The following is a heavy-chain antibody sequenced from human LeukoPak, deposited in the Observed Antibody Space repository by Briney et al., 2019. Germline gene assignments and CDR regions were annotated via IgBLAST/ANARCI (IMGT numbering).Heavy chain of an antibody. J-gene: IGHJ3*02. V-gene: IGHV3-15*01. CDR3: ITLSGFSSSLGAAFNI. D-gene: IGHD6-13*01. CDR1: GFTFSHAW. CDR2: IKSKVDGGTT. Sequence: PGGSLRLSCAAPGFTFSHAWMSWVRQAPGKGLEWVGRIKSKVDGGTTDYAAPAKGRFTISRDDSKNTLYLQMNSLKTEDTAVYYCITLSGFSSSLGAAFNIWGQGTMLTVSS.